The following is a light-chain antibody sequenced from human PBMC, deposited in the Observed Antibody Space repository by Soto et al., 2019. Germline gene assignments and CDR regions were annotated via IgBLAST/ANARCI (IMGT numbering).Light chain of an antibody. CDR1: KNVSSNY. Sequence: EIVLTQSPATLSLSPGEGTTLSCGTRKNVSSNYLTWYQQKPGLAPRLLIYDASTRATGIPDRFSGSGSGTDFTLTISTLEPEDFAVYYCHQYGSSPNTFGQGTRLEIK. CDR3: HQYGSSPNT. CDR2: DAS. J-gene: IGKJ5*01. V-gene: IGKV3D-20*01.